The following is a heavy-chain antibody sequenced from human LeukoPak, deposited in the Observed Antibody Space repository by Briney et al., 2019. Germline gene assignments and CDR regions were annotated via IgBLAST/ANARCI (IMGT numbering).Heavy chain of an antibody. D-gene: IGHD6-19*01. J-gene: IGHJ4*02. CDR3: ARARSGWFDTEYYFDY. CDR2: IYYSGST. V-gene: IGHV4-31*03. Sequence: SQTLSLTCTVSGGSISSGGYYWSWIRQHPGKGLEWIGYIYYSGSTYYNPSLKSRVTISVDTSKNQFSLKLSSVTAADTAVYYCARARSGWFDTEYYFDYWGQGTLVTVSS. CDR1: GGSISSGGYY.